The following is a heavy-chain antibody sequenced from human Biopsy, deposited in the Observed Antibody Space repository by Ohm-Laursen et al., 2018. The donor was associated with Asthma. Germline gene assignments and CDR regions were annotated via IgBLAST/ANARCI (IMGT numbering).Heavy chain of an antibody. J-gene: IGHJ6*02. Sequence: SSVKVSCKASGGTFSSYAISWVRQAPGQGLEWMGGLIPVLGSPDHAQMFEGRVTITADESTSTAYMELSSLSSEDTAVYYCARGYSGSDRIVYYYSGLEVWGQGTTVTVSS. D-gene: IGHD5-12*01. CDR3: ARGYSGSDRIVYYYSGLEV. CDR2: LIPVLGSP. V-gene: IGHV1-69*01. CDR1: GGTFSSYA.